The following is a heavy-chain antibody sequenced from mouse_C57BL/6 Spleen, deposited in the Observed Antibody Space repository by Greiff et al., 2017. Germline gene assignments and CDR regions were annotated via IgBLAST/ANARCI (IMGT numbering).Heavy chain of an antibody. CDR3: ARDSNYYCDY. V-gene: IGHV1-61*01. Sequence: QVQLQQPGAELVRPGSSVKLSCKASGYTFTSYWMDWVKQRPGQGLEWIGNIYPSDSETHYNQKFKDKATLTVDKSSSTAYMQLSSLTSEDSAVYYCARDSNYYCDYWGQGTTLTVSS. J-gene: IGHJ2*01. D-gene: IGHD2-5*01. CDR2: IYPSDSET. CDR1: GYTFTSYW.